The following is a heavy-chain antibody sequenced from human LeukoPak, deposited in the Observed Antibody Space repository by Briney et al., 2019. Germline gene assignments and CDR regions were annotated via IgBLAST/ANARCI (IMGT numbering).Heavy chain of an antibody. V-gene: IGHV1-2*02. CDR3: ARDRAVGFLITFGGVISDY. CDR1: GYTFTGYY. J-gene: IGHJ4*02. Sequence: ASVKVSCKASGYTFTGYYMHWVRQAPGQGLEWMGWINPNSGDTNYAQKFQGRVTMTRDTAISTAYLELNRLRSDDTAVYYCARDRAVGFLITFGGVISDYWGQGTLVTVSS. D-gene: IGHD3-16*02. CDR2: INPNSGDT.